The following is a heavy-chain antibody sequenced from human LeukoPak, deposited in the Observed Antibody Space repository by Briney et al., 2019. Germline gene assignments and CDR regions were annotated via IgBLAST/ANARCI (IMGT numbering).Heavy chain of an antibody. V-gene: IGHV4-30-4*01. D-gene: IGHD2-21*02. J-gene: IGHJ4*02. Sequence: PSQTLSLTCTVSGGSISSGDYYWSWIRQPPGKGLEWIEYIYYSGSTYYNPSLKSRVTISVDTSKNQFSLKLSSVTAADTAVYYCARVPLKNCGGDCPFFDYWGQGTLVTVSS. CDR2: IYYSGST. CDR1: GGSISSGDYY. CDR3: ARVPLKNCGGDCPFFDY.